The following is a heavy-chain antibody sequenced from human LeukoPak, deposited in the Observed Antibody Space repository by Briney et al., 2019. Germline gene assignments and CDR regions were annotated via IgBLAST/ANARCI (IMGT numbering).Heavy chain of an antibody. Sequence: GASVKVSCKASGGTFSSYAISWVRQAPGQGLEWMGGIIPVFGTANYAQKFQGRVTITTDESTSTAYMELSSLRSEDTAVYYCARDCGGDCYFSSWGQGTLVAVSS. D-gene: IGHD2-21*02. CDR1: GGTFSSYA. CDR3: ARDCGGDCYFSS. V-gene: IGHV1-69*05. J-gene: IGHJ5*02. CDR2: IIPVFGTA.